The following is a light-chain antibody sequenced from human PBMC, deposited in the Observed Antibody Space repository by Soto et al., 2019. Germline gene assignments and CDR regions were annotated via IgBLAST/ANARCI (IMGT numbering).Light chain of an antibody. Sequence: QSVLTQPPSVSAAPGQKVTISCSGNSANIGTNYVSWYQQFPGTAPKLVIYDNVRRPSEIPDRFSGSKSGTSATLDITGLQTGDEADYYCGAWDDNLYVVLFGGGTKLPVL. CDR3: GAWDDNLYVVL. V-gene: IGLV1-51*01. CDR2: DNV. CDR1: SANIGTNY. J-gene: IGLJ2*01.